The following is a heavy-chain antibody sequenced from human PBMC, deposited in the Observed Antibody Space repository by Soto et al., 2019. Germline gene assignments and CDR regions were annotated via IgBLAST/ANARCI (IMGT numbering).Heavy chain of an antibody. J-gene: IGHJ3*01. CDR2: ISYDASTK. CDR1: GFTFNSYA. Sequence: GGSLRLSCAASGFTFNSYAMHWVRQAPGKGLEWVAVISYDASTKYYADSVRGRFTISRDNSKKMLYLQMNSLRAEDTAVYYCVRVLLSGKAFDVWGQGTMVTVSS. V-gene: IGHV3-30*03. CDR3: VRVLLSGKAFDV. D-gene: IGHD3-10*01.